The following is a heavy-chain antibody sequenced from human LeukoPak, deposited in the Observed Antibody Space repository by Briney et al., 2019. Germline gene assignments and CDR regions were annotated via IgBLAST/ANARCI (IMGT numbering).Heavy chain of an antibody. CDR2: ISYDGSNK. D-gene: IGHD6-19*01. V-gene: IGHV3-30*18. Sequence: QPGRSLRLSCAASGFTFSSYGMHWVRQAPGKGLEWVAVISYDGSNKYYADSVKGRFTISRDDSKNTLYLQMNSLRAEDTAVYYCAKKAGYVMDVWGQGTTVTVSS. J-gene: IGHJ6*02. CDR3: AKKAGYVMDV. CDR1: GFTFSSYG.